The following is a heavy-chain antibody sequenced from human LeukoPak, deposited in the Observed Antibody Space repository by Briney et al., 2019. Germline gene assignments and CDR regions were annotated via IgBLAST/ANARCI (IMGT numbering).Heavy chain of an antibody. CDR1: GFTFSSYA. J-gene: IGHJ5*02. Sequence: GGSLRLSCAASGFTFSSYAMSWVRQAPGKGLEWVSVISGSGGNTYYADSVKGRFTISRDNARSTVFLQLNSLRAEDTAVYYCAREINKWFDPWGQGTLVTVSS. V-gene: IGHV3-23*01. CDR3: AREINKWFDP. CDR2: ISGSGGNT.